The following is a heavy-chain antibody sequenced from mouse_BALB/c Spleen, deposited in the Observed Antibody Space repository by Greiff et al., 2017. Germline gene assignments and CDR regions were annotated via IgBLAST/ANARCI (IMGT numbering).Heavy chain of an antibody. CDR2: IFPGDGST. J-gene: IGHJ4*01. CDR1: GYTFTSYD. Sequence: QVQLQQSGAELVKPGASVKLSCKASGYTFTSYDINWVRQRPEQGLAWIGWIFPGDGSTKYNEKFKGKATLTTDKSSSTAYMQLSRLTSEDSAVYFCAREKPAMDYWGQGTSVTVSS. CDR3: AREKPAMDY. V-gene: IGHV1-85*01.